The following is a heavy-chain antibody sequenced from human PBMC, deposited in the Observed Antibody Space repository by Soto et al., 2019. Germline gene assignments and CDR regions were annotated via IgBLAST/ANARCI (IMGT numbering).Heavy chain of an antibody. Sequence: QVPLPESGPGLVKPSETLSLTCTVSGGSLRSYYWSWIRQPAGKGLEWIGRIYTSGSTNYNPSLKSRVTMSVDTSNNQFSLTLSSVTAADTAVYYCARELEMATMTGPNYDYGMDVCGQGPTVTVSS. CDR1: GGSLRSYY. D-gene: IGHD3-9*01. J-gene: IGHJ6*02. CDR2: IYTSGST. V-gene: IGHV4-4*07. CDR3: ARELEMATMTGPNYDYGMDV.